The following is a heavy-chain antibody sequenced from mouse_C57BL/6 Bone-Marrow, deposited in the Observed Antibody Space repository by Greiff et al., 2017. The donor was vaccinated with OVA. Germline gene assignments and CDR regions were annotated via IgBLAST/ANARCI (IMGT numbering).Heavy chain of an antibody. D-gene: IGHD2-4*01. V-gene: IGHV5-9*01. J-gene: IGHJ2*01. CDR3: ARGAYYDYDY. CDR1: GFTFSSYT. CDR2: ISGGGGNT. Sequence: EVQLVESGGGLVKPGGSLKLSCAASGFTFSSYTMSWVRQTPEKRLEWVATISGGGGNTYYPDSVKGRFPISRDNAKNTLYLQMSSLRSEDTALYYCARGAYYDYDYWGQGTTLTVSS.